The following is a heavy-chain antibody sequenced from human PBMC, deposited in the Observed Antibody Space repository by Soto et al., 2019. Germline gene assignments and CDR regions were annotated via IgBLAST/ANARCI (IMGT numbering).Heavy chain of an antibody. V-gene: IGHV1-69*13. CDR3: ARDPLHSSSEEFFDY. CDR1: GGTFSLYS. J-gene: IGHJ4*02. D-gene: IGHD6-6*01. CDR2: IIPIFGTA. Sequence: SVKVSCKTSGGTFSLYSINWVRQAPGQGLEWMGGIIPIFGTADYAQNFHSRVTISADESTSTAYMELSSLTSEDTAVYYCARDPLHSSSEEFFDYWGQGTLVTVSS.